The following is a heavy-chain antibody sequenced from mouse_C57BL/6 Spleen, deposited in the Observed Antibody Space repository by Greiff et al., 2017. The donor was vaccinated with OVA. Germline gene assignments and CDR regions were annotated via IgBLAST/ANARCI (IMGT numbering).Heavy chain of an antibody. Sequence: ESGPGLVKPSQSLSLTCSVTGYSITSGYYWNWIRQFPGNKLEWMGYISYDGSNNYNPSLKNRISITRDTSKNQFFLKLNSVTTEDTATYYCARGAQYYAMDYWGQGTSVTVSS. CDR1: GYSITSGYY. J-gene: IGHJ4*01. D-gene: IGHD3-2*02. V-gene: IGHV3-6*01. CDR2: ISYDGSN. CDR3: ARGAQYYAMDY.